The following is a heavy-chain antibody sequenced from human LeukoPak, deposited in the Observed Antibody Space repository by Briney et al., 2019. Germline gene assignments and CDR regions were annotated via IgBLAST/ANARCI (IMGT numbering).Heavy chain of an antibody. V-gene: IGHV3-48*03. CDR3: VSPRVWFGELGDWFDP. D-gene: IGHD3-10*01. CDR2: ISSSGSTI. J-gene: IGHJ5*02. Sequence: GSLRLSCAASGFTFSSYEMNWVRQAPGKGLEWVSYISSSGSTIYYADSVKGRFTISRDNAKNSLYLQMNSLRAEDTAVYYCVSPRVWFGELGDWFDPWGQGTLVTVSS. CDR1: GFTFSSYE.